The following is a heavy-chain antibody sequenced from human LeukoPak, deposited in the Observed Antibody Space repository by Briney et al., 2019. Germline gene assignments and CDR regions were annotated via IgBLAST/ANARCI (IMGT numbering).Heavy chain of an antibody. J-gene: IGHJ4*02. Sequence: SETLSLTCAVSGVSISSGHLWSWVRQSPGKGPEWIGEIYHTGNTKYNPSLERQITILVDKSKNQFSLDLTPVTAADTAVYYCASEHEYGDYINWGQGTLVIVSS. CDR1: GVSISSGHL. V-gene: IGHV4-4*02. D-gene: IGHD4-17*01. CDR2: IYHTGNT. CDR3: ASEHEYGDYIN.